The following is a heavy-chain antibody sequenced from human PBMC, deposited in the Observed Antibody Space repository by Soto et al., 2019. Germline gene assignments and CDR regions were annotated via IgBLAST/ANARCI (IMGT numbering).Heavy chain of an antibody. CDR3: ARFPRIAVAGKSHPDY. CDR1: GGSISSSSYY. J-gene: IGHJ4*02. Sequence: QLQLQESGPGLVKPSETLSLTCTVSGGSISSSSYYWGWIRQPPGKGLEWIGSIYYSGSTYYNPSLKSRVTISVDTSKNQFSLKLSSVTAADTAVYYCARFPRIAVAGKSHPDYWGQGTLVTVSS. CDR2: IYYSGST. D-gene: IGHD6-19*01. V-gene: IGHV4-39*01.